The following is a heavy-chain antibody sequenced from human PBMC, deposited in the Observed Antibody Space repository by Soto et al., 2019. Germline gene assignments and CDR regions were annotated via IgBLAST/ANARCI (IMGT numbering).Heavy chain of an antibody. Sequence: GGSLRLGCAASGFTFSSYAMHWFRQAPGKGLEWVAVISYDGSNKYYADSVKGRFTISRDNSKNTLYLQMNSLRAEDTAVYYCARGLRGKIKTQNPYGMDVWGQGTTVTVSS. D-gene: IGHD3-16*01. CDR1: GFTFSSYA. V-gene: IGHV3-30-3*01. J-gene: IGHJ6*02. CDR3: ARGLRGKIKTQNPYGMDV. CDR2: ISYDGSNK.